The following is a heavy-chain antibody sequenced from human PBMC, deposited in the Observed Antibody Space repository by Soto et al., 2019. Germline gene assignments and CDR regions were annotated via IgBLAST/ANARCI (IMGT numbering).Heavy chain of an antibody. D-gene: IGHD5-18*01. Sequence: GASVKVSCKASGYTFTNYDITWVRQAAGQGLEWVGWVNPNSGYTAYAQKFVGRVTMTRNTPLRTAYMELSSLTSEDTAVYYCARSYSYGWNEYRCRGPLVAVSS. J-gene: IGHJ4*02. CDR2: VNPNSGYT. CDR1: GYTFTNYD. CDR3: ARSYSYGWNEY. V-gene: IGHV1-8*01.